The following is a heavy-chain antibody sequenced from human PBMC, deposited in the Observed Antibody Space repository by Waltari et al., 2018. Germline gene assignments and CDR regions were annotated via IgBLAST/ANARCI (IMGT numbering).Heavy chain of an antibody. J-gene: IGHJ4*02. CDR1: GGTVRSMS. D-gene: IGHD3-10*01. Sequence: QVQLVQSGAEVKKPGSSVKVCCTASGGTVRSMSSSGVRQAPGPGLECMGGITPMFGAADYAQNFQGRVTITADESTSTAYMELSSLRSEDTAVYYCAMEGKTYYSQQPYYFDYWGQGTLVTVSS. CDR2: ITPMFGAA. V-gene: IGHV1-69*01. CDR3: AMEGKTYYSQQPYYFDY.